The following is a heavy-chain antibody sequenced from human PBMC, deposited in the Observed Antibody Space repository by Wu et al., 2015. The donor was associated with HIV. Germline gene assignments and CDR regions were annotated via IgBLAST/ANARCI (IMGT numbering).Heavy chain of an antibody. V-gene: IGHV1-69*05. CDR1: GGTFSSYA. D-gene: IGHD2-8*02. J-gene: IGHJ6*03. CDR3: ARVSPGGVKLRGSSEGXWGGRYYYYMDV. Sequence: QVQLVQSGAEVKKPGSSVKVSCKASGGTFSSYAISWVRQAPGQGLEWMGGIIPIFGTANYAQKFQGRVTMTRNTSISTAYMELSSLRSEDTAVYYCARVSPGGVKLRGSSEGXWGGRYYYYMDVVGTKGTTVTVSS. CDR2: IIPIFGTA.